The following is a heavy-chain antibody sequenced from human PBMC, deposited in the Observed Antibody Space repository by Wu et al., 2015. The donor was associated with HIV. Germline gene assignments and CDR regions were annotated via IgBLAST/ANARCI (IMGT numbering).Heavy chain of an antibody. D-gene: IGHD1-26*01. CDR2: INPQNDAK. CDR3: ARGALWLVGPGEGRWAS. CDR1: GYTFTSYD. Sequence: QVQLVQSGAEVKKPGASVKVSCKASGYTFTSYDINWVRQAPGQGLEWMGWINPQNDAKKYAEDFQGRVTLTRDTSIRAVYMELSDLRSNDTAIYYCARGALWLVGPGEGRWASWGQGTTVAVSS. J-gene: IGHJ6*02. V-gene: IGHV1-2*02.